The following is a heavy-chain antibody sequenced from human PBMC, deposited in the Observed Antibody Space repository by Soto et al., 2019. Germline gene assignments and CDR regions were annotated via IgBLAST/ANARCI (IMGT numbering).Heavy chain of an antibody. CDR3: ASQSSYSDASSGYYFDY. CDR1: VYSFTRTD. D-gene: IGHD3-22*01. Sequence: SSVQVSSNACVYSFTRTDMHWGRQAPGQGHEWMGIINPSGGSTSYAQKFQGRVTMTRDTSTSTVYMELSSLRSEDTAVYYCASQSSYSDASSGYYFDY. V-gene: IGHV1-46*01. J-gene: IGHJ4*01. CDR2: INPSGGST.